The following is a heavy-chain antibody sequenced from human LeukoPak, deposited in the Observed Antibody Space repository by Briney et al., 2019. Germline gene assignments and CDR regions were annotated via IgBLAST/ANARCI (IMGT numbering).Heavy chain of an antibody. CDR1: GFTVSNNY. D-gene: IGHD3-22*01. V-gene: IGHV3-53*01. J-gene: IGHJ5*02. Sequence: GGSLRLSCAASGFTVSNNYMSWVRQAPGKGLEWVSVIYSAGSTYYADSVKGRFTISRDNSQNTLYLQMNNLRAEDTAIYYCARAEKGYYYLWFHPWGQGTLVTVSS. CDR3: ARAEKGYYYLWFHP. CDR2: IYSAGST.